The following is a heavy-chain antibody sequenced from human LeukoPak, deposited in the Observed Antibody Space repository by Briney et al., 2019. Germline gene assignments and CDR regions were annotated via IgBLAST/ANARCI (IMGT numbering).Heavy chain of an antibody. Sequence: SETLSLTCTVSGYSISSGYYWGWIRQPPGKGLEWIGSIYHSGSTYYNPSLKSRVTISVDTSKNQFSLKLSSVTAADTAVYYCARVLKGRAPFDYWGQGTLVTVSS. CDR2: IYHSGST. J-gene: IGHJ4*02. CDR1: GYSISSGYY. CDR3: ARVLKGRAPFDY. V-gene: IGHV4-38-2*02.